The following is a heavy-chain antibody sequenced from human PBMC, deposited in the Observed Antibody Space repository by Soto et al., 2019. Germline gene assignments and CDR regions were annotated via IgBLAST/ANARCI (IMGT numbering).Heavy chain of an antibody. J-gene: IGHJ6*02. V-gene: IGHV4-59*12. CDR3: ARSLAARAYYGMDV. CDR1: GGSISSYF. D-gene: IGHD6-6*01. CDR2: IYYTGST. Sequence: SETLSLTCSVSGGSISSYFWSWIRQPPGKGLEYIGYIYYTGSTNYNPSLKSRVTISVDTSKNQFSLKLSSVTAADTAVYYCARSLAARAYYGMDVWGQGTTVTVSS.